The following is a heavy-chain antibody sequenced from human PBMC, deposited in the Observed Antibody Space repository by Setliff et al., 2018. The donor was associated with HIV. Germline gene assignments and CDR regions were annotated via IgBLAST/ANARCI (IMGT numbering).Heavy chain of an antibody. CDR3: ASYRKAERWLQLGGNFDY. CDR1: GGSISRGSYS. J-gene: IGHJ4*02. CDR2: ISYTGIT. V-gene: IGHV4-39*01. Sequence: SETLSLTCTVSGGSISRGSYSWGWIRQPPGKGLEWIGSISYTGITNYNPSLKSRVTISVDTSKNQFSLKLSSVTAADTAVYYCASYRKAERWLQLGGNFDYWGQGTLVTVSS. D-gene: IGHD5-12*01.